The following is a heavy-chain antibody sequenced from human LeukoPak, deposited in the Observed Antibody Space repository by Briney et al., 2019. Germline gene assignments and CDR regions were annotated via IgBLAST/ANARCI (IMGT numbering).Heavy chain of an antibody. J-gene: IGHJ3*02. CDR1: GFTFSDYY. Sequence: PGGSLRLSCAASGFTFSDYYMSWIRQAPGKGLEWVSYISSSSSYTNYADSVKGRFTISRDNAKNSLYLQMNSLRAEDTAVYYCARDIVVVPAAIYAFDIWGQGTMVTVSS. V-gene: IGHV3-11*06. CDR3: ARDIVVVPAAIYAFDI. CDR2: ISSSSSYT. D-gene: IGHD2-2*02.